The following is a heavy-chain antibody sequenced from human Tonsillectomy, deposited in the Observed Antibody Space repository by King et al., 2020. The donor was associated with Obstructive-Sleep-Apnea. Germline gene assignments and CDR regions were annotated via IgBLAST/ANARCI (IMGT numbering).Heavy chain of an antibody. CDR3: AGQEGCSSGGGSCYSPHFQH. CDR2: IYYSGST. CDR1: GGSISSSSYY. J-gene: IGHJ1*01. V-gene: IGHV4-39*01. D-gene: IGHD2-15*01. Sequence: QLQESGPGLVKPSETLSLTCTVSGGSISSSSYYWGWIRQPPGKGLEWIGSIYYSGSTYYNPSLKSRVTISVDTSKNQFSLTLSSVTAADTAVYYCAGQEGCSSGGGSCYSPHFQHWGQGTLVTVSS.